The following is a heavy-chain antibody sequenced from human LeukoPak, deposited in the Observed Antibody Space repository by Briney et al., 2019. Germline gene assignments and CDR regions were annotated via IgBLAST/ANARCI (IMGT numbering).Heavy chain of an antibody. CDR2: INWDSGSI. CDR3: AKDSGYDKDAFDI. Sequence: GGSLRLSCAASGFTFHDYAMHWVRQAPGKGLEWVSGINWDSGSIGYADSVKGRFTISRDNAKNSLYLQMNSLRAEDTALYYCAKDSGYDKDAFDIWGQGTMVTVSS. V-gene: IGHV3-9*01. J-gene: IGHJ3*02. CDR1: GFTFHDYA. D-gene: IGHD5-12*01.